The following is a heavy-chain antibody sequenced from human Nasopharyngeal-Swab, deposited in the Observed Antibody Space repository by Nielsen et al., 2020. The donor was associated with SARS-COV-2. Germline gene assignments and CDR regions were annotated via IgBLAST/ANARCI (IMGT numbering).Heavy chain of an antibody. D-gene: IGHD6-13*01. J-gene: IGHJ6*02. CDR2: IKQDGGEK. V-gene: IGHV3-7*01. Sequence: GGSLRLSCAASGFTFSSYWMSWVRQAPGKGLEWVANIKQDGGEKYYVDSVKGRFTISRDNAKNSLYLQMNSLRAEDTAVYYCARDSFSRVGAAGSSHYYYYGMDVWGQGTTVTVSS. CDR3: ARDSFSRVGAAGSSHYYYYGMDV. CDR1: GFTFSSYW.